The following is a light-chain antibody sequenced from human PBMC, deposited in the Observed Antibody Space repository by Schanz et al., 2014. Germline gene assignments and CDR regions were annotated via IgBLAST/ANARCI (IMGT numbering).Light chain of an antibody. V-gene: IGLV2-14*03. J-gene: IGLJ1*01. Sequence: QSALTQPASVSGSPGQSITISCTGTSSDVGGYNYVSWYQHHPGKAPKLMIYDVSNRPSGVPDRFSGSKSGTSASLVISGLRSEDEADYYCETWDDSLSARFFGTGTKVTVL. CDR1: SSDVGGYNY. CDR3: ETWDDSLSARF. CDR2: DVS.